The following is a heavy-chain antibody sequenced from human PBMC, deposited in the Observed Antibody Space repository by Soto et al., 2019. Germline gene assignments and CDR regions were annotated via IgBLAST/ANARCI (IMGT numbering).Heavy chain of an antibody. CDR1: GFTFSSYS. V-gene: IGHV3-48*01. CDR3: ARGVHSSGWSTDAFDI. Sequence: WGSLRLSCAASGFTFSSYSMNWVRQAPGKGLEWVSYISSSSSTIYYADSVKGRFTISRDNAKNSLYLQMNSLRAEDTAVYYCARGVHSSGWSTDAFDIWGQGTMVTVSS. D-gene: IGHD6-19*01. J-gene: IGHJ3*02. CDR2: ISSSSSTI.